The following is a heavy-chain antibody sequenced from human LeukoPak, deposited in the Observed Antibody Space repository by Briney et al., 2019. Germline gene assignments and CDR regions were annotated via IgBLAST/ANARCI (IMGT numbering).Heavy chain of an antibody. CDR2: IYYSGST. Sequence: SETLSLTCTVSGGSISSYYWSWIRQPPGKGLEGIGYIYYSGSTNYNPSLKSRVTISVDTSKNQFSLKLSSVTAADTAVYCCERGVSYSDSTGYYQIVHWGQGTLVTVSS. D-gene: IGHD3-22*01. V-gene: IGHV4-59*01. CDR3: ERGVSYSDSTGYYQIVH. CDR1: GGSISSYY. J-gene: IGHJ4*02.